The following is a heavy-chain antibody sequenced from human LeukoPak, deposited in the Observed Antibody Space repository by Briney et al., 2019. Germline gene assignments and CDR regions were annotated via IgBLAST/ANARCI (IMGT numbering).Heavy chain of an antibody. CDR3: ARDEVTTPRD. CDR2: MWYDGSNK. V-gene: IGHV3-33*01. Sequence: PGGSLRLSCAASGFTFSSYGMHWVRQAPGKGLEWVAVMWYDGSNKYNADSVKGRFTISRDNSKNTLYLQMHSLRAEDTAVYYCARDEVTTPRDWGQGTLVTVSS. D-gene: IGHD4-17*01. CDR1: GFTFSSYG. J-gene: IGHJ4*02.